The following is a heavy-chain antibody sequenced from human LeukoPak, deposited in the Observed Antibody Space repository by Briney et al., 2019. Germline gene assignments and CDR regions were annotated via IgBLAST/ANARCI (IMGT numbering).Heavy chain of an antibody. V-gene: IGHV4-59*08. Sequence: SETLSLTCTVSGGSISSYYGSWIRQPPGKGLEWIGYIYYSGSTNYNPSLKSRVTISVDTSKNQFSLKLSSVTAADTAVYYCARHFRGRSYGFVYWGQGTLVTVSS. D-gene: IGHD5-18*01. CDR1: GGSISSYY. CDR3: ARHFRGRSYGFVY. CDR2: IYYSGST. J-gene: IGHJ1*01.